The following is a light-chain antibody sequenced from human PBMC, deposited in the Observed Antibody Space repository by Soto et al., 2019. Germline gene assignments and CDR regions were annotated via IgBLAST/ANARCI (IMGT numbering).Light chain of an antibody. V-gene: IGKV2-28*01. CDR2: VGS. J-gene: IGKJ2*01. CDR1: QSLLHSNGYKY. CDR3: MQALQTPYT. Sequence: DIVMTQSPLSLPVTPGEPASISCRSSQSLLHSNGYKYLDWYLQKPGQSPQLLFYVGSNRASGVPDRFGGSGSGKDFTLKISRVEAEDVGVYYCMQALQTPYTFAQGTKLEIK.